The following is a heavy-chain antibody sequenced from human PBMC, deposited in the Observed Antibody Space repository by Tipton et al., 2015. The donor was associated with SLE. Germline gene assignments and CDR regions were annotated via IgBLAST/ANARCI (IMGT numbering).Heavy chain of an antibody. CDR3: TVTQTHLTYSSSWLDWYFDL. V-gene: IGHV3-49*04. CDR1: GFTFGDYA. J-gene: IGHJ2*01. CDR2: IRSKAYGGTT. D-gene: IGHD6-13*01. Sequence: SLRLSCTASGFTFGDYAMSWVRQAPGKGLEWVGFIRSKAYGGTTEYAASVKGRFTISRDDSKSIAYLQMNSLKTEDTAVYYCTVTQTHLTYSSSWLDWYFDLWGRGTLVTVSS.